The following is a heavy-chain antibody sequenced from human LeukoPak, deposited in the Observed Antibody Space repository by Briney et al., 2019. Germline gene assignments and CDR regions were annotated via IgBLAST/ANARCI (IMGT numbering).Heavy chain of an antibody. Sequence: SETLSLTCTVSGYSISTGYYWDWIRQPPGKGLEWIGSIYYSGNTYYNASLKSQVSISIDTSKNQFSLRLTSVTAADTAVYYCARQTGSGLFILPGGQGTLVTASS. J-gene: IGHJ4*02. D-gene: IGHD3/OR15-3a*01. CDR2: IYYSGNT. CDR3: ARQTGSGLFILP. V-gene: IGHV4-38-2*02. CDR1: GYSISTGYY.